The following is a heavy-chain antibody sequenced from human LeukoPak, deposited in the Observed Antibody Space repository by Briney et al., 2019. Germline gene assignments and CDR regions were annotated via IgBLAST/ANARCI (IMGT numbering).Heavy chain of an antibody. CDR1: GYTFTGYY. D-gene: IGHD2-15*01. V-gene: IGHV1-2*02. Sequence: ASVKVSCKASGYTFTGYYMHWVRQAPGQGLEWMGWINPNSGGTNYAQKFQGRVTMTRDTSISTAYMELSRLRSDDTAVYYCARDCSGGSCYVDTLDYWGQGTLVTVSS. J-gene: IGHJ4*02. CDR2: INPNSGGT. CDR3: ARDCSGGSCYVDTLDY.